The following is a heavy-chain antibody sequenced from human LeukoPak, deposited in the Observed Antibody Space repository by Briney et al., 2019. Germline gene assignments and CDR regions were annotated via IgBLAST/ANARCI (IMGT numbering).Heavy chain of an antibody. CDR2: ISSSSSYI. CDR1: GFTFSSYS. Sequence: PGGSLRLSCAASGFTFSSYSMSWVRQAPGKGLEWVSSISSSSSYIYYADSVKGRFTISRDNAKNSLYLQMNSLRAEDTAVYYCAREINYYSRAAFDYWGQGTLVTVSS. V-gene: IGHV3-21*01. J-gene: IGHJ4*02. CDR3: AREINYYSRAAFDY. D-gene: IGHD3-22*01.